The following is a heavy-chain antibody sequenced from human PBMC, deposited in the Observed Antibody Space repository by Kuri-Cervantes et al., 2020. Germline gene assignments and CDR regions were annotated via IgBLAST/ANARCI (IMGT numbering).Heavy chain of an antibody. Sequence: SLKISCAASGFTFDDYGMSWVRQAPGKGLERVSGISWNSGSIGYADSVKGRFTISRDNAKNSLYLQMNSLRAEDTALYYCAKDLGGSSGWYRDAFDIWGQGTMVTVS. J-gene: IGHJ3*02. CDR1: GFTFDDYG. CDR2: ISWNSGSI. V-gene: IGHV3-9*01. D-gene: IGHD6-19*01. CDR3: AKDLGGSSGWYRDAFDI.